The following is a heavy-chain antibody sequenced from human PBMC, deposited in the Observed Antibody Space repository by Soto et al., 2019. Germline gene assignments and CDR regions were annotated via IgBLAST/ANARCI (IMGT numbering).Heavy chain of an antibody. CDR2: ISYTGRT. CDR1: GDSVTSGSYY. CDR3: AREWGLLPYYVMNV. V-gene: IGHV4-61*03. D-gene: IGHD7-27*01. Sequence: EPLSLTCIVSGDSVTSGSYYWTWLRQPPGKGLEWIGHISYTGRTKYNPSLQSRVTISVDTSKNDFSLNLSSVTAADTAVYFCAREWGLLPYYVMNVWGHGTAVTVSS. J-gene: IGHJ6*02.